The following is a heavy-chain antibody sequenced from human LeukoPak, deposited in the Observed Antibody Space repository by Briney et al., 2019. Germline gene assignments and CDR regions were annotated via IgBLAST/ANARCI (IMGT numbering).Heavy chain of an antibody. Sequence: GGSLRLSCAASGFTFSSYSMNWVRQAPGKGLEWVSSISSSSSYIYYADSVKGRFTISRDNAKNSLYLQMNSLRAEDTAVYCCARLGGGYYFDYWGQGTLVTVSS. J-gene: IGHJ4*02. CDR2: ISSSSSYI. V-gene: IGHV3-21*01. D-gene: IGHD3-16*01. CDR3: ARLGGGYYFDY. CDR1: GFTFSSYS.